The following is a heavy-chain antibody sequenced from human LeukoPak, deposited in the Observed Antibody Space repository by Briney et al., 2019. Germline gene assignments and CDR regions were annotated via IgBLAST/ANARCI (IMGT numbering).Heavy chain of an antibody. D-gene: IGHD3-10*01. J-gene: IGHJ4*02. V-gene: IGHV4-38-2*02. CDR3: AREQLLWFGELSPTDY. CDR1: GYSISSGYY. Sequence: SETLSLTCAVSGYSISSGYYWGWIRQPPGKGLEWIGSIYHSGSTYYNPSLKSRVTISVDTSKNQFSLKLSSVTAADTAVYYCAREQLLWFGELSPTDYWGQGTLVTVSS. CDR2: IYHSGST.